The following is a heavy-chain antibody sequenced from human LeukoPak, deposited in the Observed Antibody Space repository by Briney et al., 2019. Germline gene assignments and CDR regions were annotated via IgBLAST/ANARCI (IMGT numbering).Heavy chain of an antibody. D-gene: IGHD6-19*01. CDR3: ARMGVAGTRWFDP. V-gene: IGHV4-34*01. Sequence: SETLSLTCAVYGGSFSGYYWSWIRQPPGKGLEWIGEINHSGSTNYNPSLKSRVTTSVDTSKNQFSLKLSSVTAADTAVYYCARMGVAGTRWFDPWGQGTLVTVSS. CDR1: GGSFSGYY. CDR2: INHSGST. J-gene: IGHJ5*02.